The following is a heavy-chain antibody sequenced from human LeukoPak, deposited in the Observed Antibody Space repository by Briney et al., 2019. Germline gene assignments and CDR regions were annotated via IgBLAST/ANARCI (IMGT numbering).Heavy chain of an antibody. V-gene: IGHV4-38-2*02. D-gene: IGHD3-10*01. Sequence: SETLSLTCTVSGYSISSGYYWGWIRQPSGKGLEWIGSIYHSGSTYYNPSLKSRVTISVDTSKNQFSLKLSSVTAADTAVYYCARAITMVRGVISYYMDVWGKGTTVTVSS. CDR2: IYHSGST. CDR3: ARAITMVRGVISYYMDV. CDR1: GYSISSGYY. J-gene: IGHJ6*03.